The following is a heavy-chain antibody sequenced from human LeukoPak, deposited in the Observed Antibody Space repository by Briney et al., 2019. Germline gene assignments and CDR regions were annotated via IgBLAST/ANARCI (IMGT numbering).Heavy chain of an antibody. Sequence: GGSLRLSCAASGFTFSSYSMNWVRQAPGKGLEWVSSISSSSSYIYYADSVKGRFTISRDNAKNSLYLQMNSLRAEDTAVYYCARAIMGYCSGGSCYVADYWGQGALVTVSS. D-gene: IGHD2-15*01. CDR1: GFTFSSYS. CDR2: ISSSSSYI. CDR3: ARAIMGYCSGGSCYVADY. V-gene: IGHV3-21*01. J-gene: IGHJ4*02.